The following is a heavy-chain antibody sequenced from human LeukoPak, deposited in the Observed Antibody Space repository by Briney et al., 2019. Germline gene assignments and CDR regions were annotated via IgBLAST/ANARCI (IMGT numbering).Heavy chain of an antibody. CDR2: ISGSGGST. CDR1: GFTFRDYA. J-gene: IGHJ3*02. CDR3: AKESPSYSGAFDI. D-gene: IGHD2-15*01. V-gene: IGHV3-23*01. Sequence: GGSLRLSCAASGFTFRDYAMNWVRQAPGKGLEWVSAISGSGGSTYSADSVKGRFTISRDNSKSTLYLQMNSLRAEDTAVYYCAKESPSYSGAFDIWGQGTIVTVSS.